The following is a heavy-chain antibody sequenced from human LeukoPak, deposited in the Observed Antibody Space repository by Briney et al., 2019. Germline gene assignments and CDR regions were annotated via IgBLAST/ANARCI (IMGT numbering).Heavy chain of an antibody. CDR1: GGSISSSTYY. D-gene: IGHD3-10*01. V-gene: IGHV4-61*01. Sequence: SETLSLTCTVSGGSISSSTYYWSWIRQPPGKGLEWIGYIYYSGSTNYNPSLKSRVTISVDTSKNQFSLKLSSVTAADTAVYYCARVSRAVGVDYWGQGTLVTVSS. CDR3: ARVSRAVGVDY. CDR2: IYYSGST. J-gene: IGHJ4*02.